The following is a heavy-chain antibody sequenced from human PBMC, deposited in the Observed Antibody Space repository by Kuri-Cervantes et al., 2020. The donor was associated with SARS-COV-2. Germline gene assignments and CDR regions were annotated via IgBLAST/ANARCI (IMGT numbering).Heavy chain of an antibody. D-gene: IGHD7-27*01. CDR3: ARDLRVGKSLDY. CDR2: ISSSSSYI. J-gene: IGHJ4*02. Sequence: GVLKISCAASGFTFSSYSMNWVRQAPGKGLEWVSSISSSSSYIYYADSVKGRFTISRDNAKNSLYLQMNSLRAEDTAVYYCARDLRVGKSLDYWGQGTQVTVSS. CDR1: GFTFSSYS. V-gene: IGHV3-21*01.